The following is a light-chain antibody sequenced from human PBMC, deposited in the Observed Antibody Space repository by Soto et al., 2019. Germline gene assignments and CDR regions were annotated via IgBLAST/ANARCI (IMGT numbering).Light chain of an antibody. CDR2: GAA. J-gene: IGKJ5*01. V-gene: IGKV3-20*01. CDR1: QSISTL. CDR3: QHYYGTSPIS. Sequence: EIVLTQSPATLSVSPRERATLSCRASQSISTLLAWYQHKSGQAPRLLISGAARRAPGIPDRFSGSGSGTDFTLTISRLEHADYALTYCQHYYGTSPISFGQGTRLEIK.